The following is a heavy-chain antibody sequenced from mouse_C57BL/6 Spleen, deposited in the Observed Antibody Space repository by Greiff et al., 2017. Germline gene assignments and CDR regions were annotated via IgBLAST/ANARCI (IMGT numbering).Heavy chain of an antibody. Sequence: VQLQQSGGGLVKPGGSLKLSCAASGFTFSDYGMHWVRQAPEKGLEWVAYISSGSSTIYYADTVKGRFTISRDNAKNTLFLQMTSLRSEDTAMYYCARTGESYYAMDYWGQGTSVTVSS. CDR1: GFTFSDYG. CDR3: ARTGESYYAMDY. V-gene: IGHV5-17*01. J-gene: IGHJ4*01. CDR2: ISSGSSTI.